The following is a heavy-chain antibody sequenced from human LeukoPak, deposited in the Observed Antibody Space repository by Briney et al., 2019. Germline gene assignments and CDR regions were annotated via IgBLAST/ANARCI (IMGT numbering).Heavy chain of an antibody. Sequence: ASVTVSCKASGGTFSSYAISWVRQAPGQGLEWMGGIIPIFGTANYAQKFQGRVTITADESTSTAYMELSSLRSEDTAVYYCAGDILTGYRDYWGQGTLVTVSS. J-gene: IGHJ4*02. D-gene: IGHD3-9*01. V-gene: IGHV1-69*13. CDR3: AGDILTGYRDY. CDR1: GGTFSSYA. CDR2: IIPIFGTA.